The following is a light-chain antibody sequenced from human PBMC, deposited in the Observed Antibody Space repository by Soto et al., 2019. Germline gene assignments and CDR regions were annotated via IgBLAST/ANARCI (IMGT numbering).Light chain of an antibody. V-gene: IGKV1-5*01. Sequence: DIQMTQSPSTLSASVVDRVTITCRASQNVTTWLAWYQHKPGKAPKLLLYDVSNLESGVPSRFSGSGSGTEFTLTISSLQSDDFASYYCQHYITYPYTFGQGTRLEIK. CDR3: QHYITYPYT. J-gene: IGKJ5*01. CDR1: QNVTTW. CDR2: DVS.